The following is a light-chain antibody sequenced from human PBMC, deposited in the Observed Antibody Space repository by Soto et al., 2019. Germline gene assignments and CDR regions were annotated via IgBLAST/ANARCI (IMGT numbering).Light chain of an antibody. CDR3: QQYNSYWRT. CDR2: QAS. V-gene: IGKV1-5*03. CDR1: QRISSW. J-gene: IGKJ1*01. Sequence: DIQMTQSPSTLSASVGDRVTITCRASQRISSWLAWYQQKPGKALKLQIYQASSLESGVPSRFSGSGSGTEFTLTISSLQTDDFATYYCQQYNSYWRTFGQGTKVEIK.